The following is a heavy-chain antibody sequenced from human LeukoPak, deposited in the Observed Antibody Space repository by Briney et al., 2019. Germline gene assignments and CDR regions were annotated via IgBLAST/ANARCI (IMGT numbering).Heavy chain of an antibody. Sequence: SETLSLTCTVSGGSISSYYWSWIRQPPGKGLEWIGYIYYSGRTNYNPSLKSRVTISVDTSKNQFSLKLSSVTAADTAVYYCARHLLYYDILTEVGAFDIWGQGTMVTVSS. CDR3: ARHLLYYDILTEVGAFDI. CDR2: IYYSGRT. D-gene: IGHD3-9*01. CDR1: GGSISSYY. V-gene: IGHV4-59*08. J-gene: IGHJ3*02.